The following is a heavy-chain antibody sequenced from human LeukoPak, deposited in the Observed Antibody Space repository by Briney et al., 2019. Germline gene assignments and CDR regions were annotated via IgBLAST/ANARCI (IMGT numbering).Heavy chain of an antibody. Sequence: GGSLRLSCAASGFTFSSYAMSWVRQAPGKGLEWVSAISNSGGSTYYADSVKGRFTISRDNAKNSLYLQMNSLRAEDTAVYYCARTPAANGYWGQGTLVTVSS. D-gene: IGHD6-13*01. CDR1: GFTFSSYA. CDR2: ISNSGGST. V-gene: IGHV3-23*01. J-gene: IGHJ4*02. CDR3: ARTPAANGY.